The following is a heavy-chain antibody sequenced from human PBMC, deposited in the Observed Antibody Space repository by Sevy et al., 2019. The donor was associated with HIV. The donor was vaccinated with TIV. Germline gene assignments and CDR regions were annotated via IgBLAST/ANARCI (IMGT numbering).Heavy chain of an antibody. CDR2: ISAYNGNT. V-gene: IGHV1-18*01. D-gene: IGHD3-22*01. CDR1: GYTFTSYG. Sequence: ASVKVSCKASGYTFTSYGISWVRQAPGQGLEWMGWISAYNGNTNYAQRLQGRVIMTTDTSTTTAFTELRSLRSDDTAVYYCARDPRTFYYDSSGYGHDYWGQGTLVTVSS. CDR3: ARDPRTFYYDSSGYGHDY. J-gene: IGHJ4*02.